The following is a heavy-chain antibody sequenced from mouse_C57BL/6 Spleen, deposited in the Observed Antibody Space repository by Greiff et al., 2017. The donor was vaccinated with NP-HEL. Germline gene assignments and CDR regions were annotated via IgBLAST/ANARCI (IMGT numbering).Heavy chain of an antibody. CDR2: IYPRSGNT. CDR1: GYTFTSYG. V-gene: IGHV1-81*01. J-gene: IGHJ1*03. CDR3: ARSGAPYDYDGYFDV. D-gene: IGHD2-4*01. Sequence: QVQLQQSGAELARPGASVKLSCKASGYTFTSYGISWVKQRTGQGLEWIGEIYPRSGNTYYNEKFKGKATLTADKSSSTAYMELRSLTSEDSAVYFCARSGAPYDYDGYFDVWGTGTTVTVSS.